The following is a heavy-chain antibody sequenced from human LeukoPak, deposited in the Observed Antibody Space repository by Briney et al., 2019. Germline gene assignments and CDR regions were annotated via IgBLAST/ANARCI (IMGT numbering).Heavy chain of an antibody. V-gene: IGHV3-33*06. D-gene: IGHD6-13*01. J-gene: IGHJ4*02. CDR1: GFTFSSYG. CDR3: AKDRAVGAAGYYFDY. Sequence: PGRSLRLSCAASGFTFSSYGMHWVRQAPGKGLEWVAVIWYDGSNKYYADSVKGRFTISRDNSKNTLYLQMNSLRAEDTAVYYCAKDRAVGAAGYYFDYWGQGTLVTVSA. CDR2: IWYDGSNK.